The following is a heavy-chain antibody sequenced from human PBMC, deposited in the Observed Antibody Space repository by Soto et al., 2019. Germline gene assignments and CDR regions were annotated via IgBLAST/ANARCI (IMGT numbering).Heavy chain of an antibody. Sequence: KTSETLSLTTAVYGGSFSGYYWSWIRQPPGKGLEWIGEINHSGSTNYNPSLKSRVTISVDTSKNQFSLKLSSVTAADTAVYYCARRSLTIFGVVTNWFDPWGQGTLVTVSS. CDR1: GGSFSGYY. D-gene: IGHD3-3*01. CDR3: ARRSLTIFGVVTNWFDP. J-gene: IGHJ5*02. CDR2: INHSGST. V-gene: IGHV4-34*01.